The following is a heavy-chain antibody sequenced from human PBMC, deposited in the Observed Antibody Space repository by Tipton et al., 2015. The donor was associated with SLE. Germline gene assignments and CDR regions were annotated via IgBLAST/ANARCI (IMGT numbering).Heavy chain of an antibody. Sequence: SLRLSCAASGFTFSSYAMSWVRQAPGKGLVWVSRINTDGSSTSYADSVKGRFTISRDNAMNTLYLQMNSLRAEDTAVYYCVRGPVGYSGSYSFDYWGQGTLVTVSS. CDR1: GFTFSSYA. V-gene: IGHV3-74*01. J-gene: IGHJ4*02. CDR2: INTDGSST. CDR3: VRGPVGYSGSYSFDY. D-gene: IGHD1-26*01.